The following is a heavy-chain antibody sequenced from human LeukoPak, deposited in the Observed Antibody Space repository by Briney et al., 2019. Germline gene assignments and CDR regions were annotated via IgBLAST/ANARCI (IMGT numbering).Heavy chain of an antibody. D-gene: IGHD6-19*01. CDR2: TYYRSKWYY. V-gene: IGHV6-1*01. CDR1: GDSVSSNSAA. Sequence: SQTLSLTCAISGDSVSSNSAAWNWIRQSPSRGLEWLGRTYYRSKWYYDYAVSVKSRITINPDTSKNQFSLQLNSVTPEDTAVYYCARSPPWLVLSWFDYWGQGTLVTVSS. J-gene: IGHJ4*02. CDR3: ARSPPWLVLSWFDY.